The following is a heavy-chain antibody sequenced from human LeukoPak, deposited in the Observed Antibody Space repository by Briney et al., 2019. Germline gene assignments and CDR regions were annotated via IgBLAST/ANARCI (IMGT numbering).Heavy chain of an antibody. CDR1: GFTFSSYA. Sequence: PGGSLRLSCAASGFTFSSYAMSWVRQAPGKGLEWVSAISGSGGSTYYADSVKGRFTISRDNSKNTLYLQMNSLRAEDTAVYYCAKSVPDWGRLRFLEWLLSGMWFDYWGQGTLVTVSS. J-gene: IGHJ4*02. D-gene: IGHD3-3*01. V-gene: IGHV3-23*01. CDR3: AKSVPDWGRLRFLEWLLSGMWFDY. CDR2: ISGSGGST.